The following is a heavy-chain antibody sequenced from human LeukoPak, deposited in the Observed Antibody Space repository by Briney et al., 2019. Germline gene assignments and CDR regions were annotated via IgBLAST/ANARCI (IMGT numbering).Heavy chain of an antibody. CDR1: GGSISSGGYY. J-gene: IGHJ3*02. D-gene: IGHD2-2*01. CDR3: AREAVDDAFDI. V-gene: IGHV4-31*03. Sequence: PSQTLSLTCTVSGGSISSGGYYWSWIRQHPGKGLEWIGYIYYSGSTYYNPSLKSRVTISVDTSKNQFSLKLSSVTAVDTAVYYCAREAVDDAFDIWGQGTMVTVSS. CDR2: IYYSGST.